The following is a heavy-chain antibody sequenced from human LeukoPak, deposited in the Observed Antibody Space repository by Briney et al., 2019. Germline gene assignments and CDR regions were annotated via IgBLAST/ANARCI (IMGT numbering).Heavy chain of an antibody. D-gene: IGHD1-26*01. V-gene: IGHV3-7*01. Sequence: GGSLRLSCAASGFTFSIYWMSWVRQAPGKGLEWVANIKQDGGEKYYADSVKGRFTISRDNARNSLYLQMNSLRAEDTAVYYCIGGSNMDYWGQGTLVTVSS. J-gene: IGHJ4*02. CDR3: IGGSNMDY. CDR1: GFTFSIYW. CDR2: IKQDGGEK.